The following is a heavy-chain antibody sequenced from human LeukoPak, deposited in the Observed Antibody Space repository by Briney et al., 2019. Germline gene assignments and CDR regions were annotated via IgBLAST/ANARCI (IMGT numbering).Heavy chain of an antibody. V-gene: IGHV3-43D*03. J-gene: IGHJ6*03. CDR1: GFTFSSYW. CDR2: ISWDGGST. D-gene: IGHD3-10*01. CDR3: AKDSRVRGVLYYYYMDV. Sequence: PGGSLRLSCAASGFTFSSYWMSWVRQAPGKGLEWVSLISWDGGSTYYADSVKGRFTISRDNSKNSLYLQMNSLRAEDTALYYCAKDSRVRGVLYYYYMDVWGKGTTVTVSS.